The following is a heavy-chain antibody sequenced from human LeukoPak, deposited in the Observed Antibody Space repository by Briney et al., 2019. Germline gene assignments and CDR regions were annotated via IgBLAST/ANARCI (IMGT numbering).Heavy chain of an antibody. D-gene: IGHD3-22*01. CDR1: GGSFSGYY. V-gene: IGHV4-34*01. J-gene: IGHJ4*02. CDR3: ARSANYYDSSGYYYPYYFDY. Sequence: SETLSLTCAVYGGSFSGYYWSWIRQPPGKGLEWIGEINHSGSTNYSPSLKSRVTISVDTSKNQFSLKLSSVTAADTAVYYCARSANYYDSSGYYYPYYFDYWGQGTLVTASS. CDR2: INHSGST.